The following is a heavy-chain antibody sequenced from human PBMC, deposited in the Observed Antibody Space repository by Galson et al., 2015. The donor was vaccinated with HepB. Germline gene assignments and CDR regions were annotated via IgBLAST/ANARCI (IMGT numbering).Heavy chain of an antibody. J-gene: IGHJ4*02. CDR3: ARGTTKILD. D-gene: IGHD3-22*01. CDR2: ISASGST. Sequence: TLSLTCTVSGGSISSGNYYWSWIRQSVGKGLEYIGRISASGSTNYNPSLKSRLIMSVDTSKNQFSLRLSSVTAADTAVYYCARGTTKILDWGQGTLVTVSS. V-gene: IGHV4-61*02. CDR1: GGSISSGNYY.